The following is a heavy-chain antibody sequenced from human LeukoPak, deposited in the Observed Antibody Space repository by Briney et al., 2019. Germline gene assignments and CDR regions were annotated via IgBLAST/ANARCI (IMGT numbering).Heavy chain of an antibody. V-gene: IGHV4-39*01. CDR3: ARHGGTRITLVEVYYFDY. J-gene: IGHJ4*02. CDR2: IYYTGGT. CDR1: GASITSSSFY. D-gene: IGHD1-14*01. Sequence: PETLSLTCSVSGASITSSSFYWGWVRQSPEKGLEWIGSIYYTGGTHYSPSLKSRVTMSVDTSKNQFSLNLSSVTAADTAVYYCARHGGTRITLVEVYYFDYWGQGTLVTVSS.